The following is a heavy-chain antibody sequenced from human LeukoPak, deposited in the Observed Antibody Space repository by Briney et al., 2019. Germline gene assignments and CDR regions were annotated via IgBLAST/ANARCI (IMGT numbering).Heavy chain of an antibody. D-gene: IGHD1-26*01. V-gene: IGHV4-39*07. CDR1: GGSISSSSYY. Sequence: SETLSLTCTVSGGSISSSSYYWGWIRQPPGKGLEWIGSIYYSGSTYYNPSLKSRVTISVDTSKNQFSLKLSSVTAADTAVYYCAIRGIHSGSYYVSYWGQGTLVTVSS. CDR2: IYYSGST. J-gene: IGHJ4*02. CDR3: AIRGIHSGSYYVSY.